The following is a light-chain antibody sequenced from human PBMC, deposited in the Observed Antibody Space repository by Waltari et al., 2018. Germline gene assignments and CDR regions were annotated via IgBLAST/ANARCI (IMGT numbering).Light chain of an antibody. CDR1: NLGTKS. Sequence: SYVLTQAPSVSVAPGQTARITCGGHNLGTKSVPWYQQKPGQAPVMVVYDDSDRPAGSPERFSGSNSGNTATLTISRVEAGDEADYYCHVWDVNSDHYIFGSGTTVTVL. J-gene: IGLJ1*01. CDR3: HVWDVNSDHYI. V-gene: IGLV3-21*02. CDR2: DDS.